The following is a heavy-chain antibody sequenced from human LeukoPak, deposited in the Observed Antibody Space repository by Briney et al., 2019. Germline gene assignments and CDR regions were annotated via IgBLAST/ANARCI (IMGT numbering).Heavy chain of an antibody. CDR1: GFTVSSNY. Sequence: GGSLRLSCAASGFTVSSNYMGWVRQAPGKGLEWVSVIYSGGSTYYADSVKGRFTISRDNSKNTLYLQMNSLRAEDTAVYYCAREVVTTYYYDSSGPFDYWGQGTLVTVSS. V-gene: IGHV3-66*01. J-gene: IGHJ4*02. CDR3: AREVVTTYYYDSSGPFDY. D-gene: IGHD3-22*01. CDR2: IYSGGST.